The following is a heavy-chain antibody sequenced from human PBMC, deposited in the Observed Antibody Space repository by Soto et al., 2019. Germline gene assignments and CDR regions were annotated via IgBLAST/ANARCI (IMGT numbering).Heavy chain of an antibody. V-gene: IGHV4-38-2*02. CDR2: IFHTGTT. J-gene: IGHJ5*02. CDR1: GYSRRSSYH. CDR3: ARAEIVEMATTPRNCFDP. D-gene: IGHD3-22*01. Sequence: SAILSLTCTVSGYSRRSSYHWAWIRTQPGIRLAWVASIFHTGTTYYNPSLTSRVTISVDTSWNQFSLKLSSVTAADTAVYYCARAEIVEMATTPRNCFDPWGQGNRVTVSS.